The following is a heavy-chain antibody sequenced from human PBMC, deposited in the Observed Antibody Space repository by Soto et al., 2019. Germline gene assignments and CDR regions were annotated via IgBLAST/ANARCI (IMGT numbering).Heavy chain of an antibody. CDR1: GYTFTSYA. CDR2: INAGNGNT. CDR3: ARDRSGGSRSPMMLFDI. D-gene: IGHD2-15*01. Sequence: GASVKVSCKASGYTFTSYAMHWVRQAPGQRLEWMGWINAGNGNTKYSQKFQGRVTITRDTSASTAYMELSSLRSEDTAVYYCARDRSGGSRSPMMLFDIWGQGTMVTVSS. V-gene: IGHV1-3*01. J-gene: IGHJ3*02.